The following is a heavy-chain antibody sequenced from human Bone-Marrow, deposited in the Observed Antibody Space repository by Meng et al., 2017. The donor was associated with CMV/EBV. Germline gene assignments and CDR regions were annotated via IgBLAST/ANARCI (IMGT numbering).Heavy chain of an antibody. V-gene: IGHV4-34*01. Sequence: QVQLPQWGVGLLTPSETLSLTFAVYGGSFSGYYWSWIRQPPGKGLEWIGEINHSGSTNYNPSLKSRVTISVDTSKNQFSLKLSSVTAADTAVYYCASIPHPSRRTHITDFDYWGQGTLVTVSS. CDR1: GGSFSGYY. J-gene: IGHJ4*02. CDR2: INHSGST. D-gene: IGHD1-14*01. CDR3: ASIPHPSRRTHITDFDY.